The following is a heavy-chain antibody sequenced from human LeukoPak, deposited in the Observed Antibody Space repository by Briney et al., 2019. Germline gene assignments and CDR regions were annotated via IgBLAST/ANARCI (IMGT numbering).Heavy chain of an antibody. CDR3: AKERVSSGMMEGVLHM. J-gene: IGHJ3*02. CDR2: ISGSGSHT. D-gene: IGHD2-8*01. Sequence: GGSLTLSCAASGFTFNSYAMNWFRQAPGKGLEWVSSISGSGSHTYYADSVQGRFTVSRDNSKNTVNLHLNTVRAEDTAVYYCAKERVSSGMMEGVLHMWGQGTTVSVSS. CDR1: GFTFNSYA. V-gene: IGHV3-23*01.